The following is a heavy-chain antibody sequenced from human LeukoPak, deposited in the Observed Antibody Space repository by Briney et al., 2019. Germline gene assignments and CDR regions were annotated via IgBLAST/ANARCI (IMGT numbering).Heavy chain of an antibody. CDR2: IIPIFGTA. CDR1: GGTFSSYA. J-gene: IGHJ4*02. CDR3: ARDRGRYCSSTSCYTLDY. Sequence: SVKLSCKASGGTFSSYAISWVRQAPGQGLEWMGGIIPIFGTANYAQKFQGRVTVTADESTSTAYMELSSLRSEDTAVYYCARDRGRYCSSTSCYTLDYWGQGTLVTVSS. D-gene: IGHD2-2*01. V-gene: IGHV1-69*13.